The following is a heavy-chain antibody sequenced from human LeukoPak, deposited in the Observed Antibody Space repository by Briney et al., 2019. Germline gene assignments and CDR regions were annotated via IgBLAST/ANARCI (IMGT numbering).Heavy chain of an antibody. J-gene: IGHJ4*02. V-gene: IGHV2-70*11. Sequence: ESGPTLVNPTQTLTLTGTFSGFSLSTSGMCVSWIRQPPGKALERLARIDWDDDKYYSTSLKTRLTISKDTSKNQVVLTMTNMDPVDTATYYCARIAAAGTGFDYWGQGTLVTVSS. CDR1: GFSLSTSGMC. CDR2: IDWDDDK. D-gene: IGHD6-13*01. CDR3: ARIAAAGTGFDY.